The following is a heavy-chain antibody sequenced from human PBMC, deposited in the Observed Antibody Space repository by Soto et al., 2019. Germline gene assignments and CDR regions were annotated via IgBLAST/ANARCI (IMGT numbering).Heavy chain of an antibody. Sequence: QVQLVESGGGLVKPGGSLRLSCAASGFTFSDYYMSWIRQAPGKGLEGVSYISSSGSTIYYADCVKGRCTISMDNGKNSLYRQMNSLRAEDTAVYYCARDHSSSWSGGRFVNGYWGQGTLVTVSS. CDR1: GFTFSDYY. CDR3: ARDHSSSWSGGRFVNGY. D-gene: IGHD6-13*01. J-gene: IGHJ4*02. V-gene: IGHV3-11*01. CDR2: ISSSGSTI.